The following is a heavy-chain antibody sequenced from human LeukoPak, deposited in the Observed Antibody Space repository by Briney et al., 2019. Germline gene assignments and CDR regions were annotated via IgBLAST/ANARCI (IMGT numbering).Heavy chain of an antibody. CDR1: GFTVSSNY. CDR3: ARVRSGYYSTVYYYFDY. J-gene: IGHJ4*02. V-gene: IGHV3-66*01. D-gene: IGHD3-22*01. CDR2: IYSGGST. Sequence: GGSLRLSCAASGFTVSSNYMSWVRQAPGKGLEWVSVIYSGGSTYYADSVKGRFTISRDNSKNTLYLQMNSLRAEDTAVYYCARVRSGYYSTVYYYFDYWGQGTLVTVSS.